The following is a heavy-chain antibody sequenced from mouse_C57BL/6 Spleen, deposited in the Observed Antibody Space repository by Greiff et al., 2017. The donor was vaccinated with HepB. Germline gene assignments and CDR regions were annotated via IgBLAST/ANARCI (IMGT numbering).Heavy chain of an antibody. D-gene: IGHD2-4*01. V-gene: IGHV5-16*01. J-gene: IGHJ2*01. CDR1: GFTFSDYY. Sequence: EVQRVESEGGLVQPGSSMKLSCTASGFTFSDYYMAWVRQVPEKGLEWVANINYDGSSTYYLDSLKSRFIISRDNAKNILYLQMSSLKSEDTATYYCARGEGYYDYDGGKFDYWGQGTTLTVSS. CDR3: ARGEGYYDYDGGKFDY. CDR2: INYDGSST.